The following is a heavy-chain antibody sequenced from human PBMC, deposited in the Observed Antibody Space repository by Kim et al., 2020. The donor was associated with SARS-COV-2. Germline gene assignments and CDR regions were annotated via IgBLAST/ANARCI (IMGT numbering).Heavy chain of an antibody. V-gene: IGHV3-23*01. CDR1: GFTFSVYA. CDR3: AKDAETYSSSWNYFDY. Sequence: GGSLRLSCEASGFTFSVYAMSWVRQAPGKGLEWVAGLSGTATRTYYADSVEARFTISRDNSMNTLYLQIHTLRAEDTAVYYCAKDAETYSSSWNYFDYWGQGTLVTVSS. D-gene: IGHD6-13*01. J-gene: IGHJ4*02. CDR2: LSGTATRT.